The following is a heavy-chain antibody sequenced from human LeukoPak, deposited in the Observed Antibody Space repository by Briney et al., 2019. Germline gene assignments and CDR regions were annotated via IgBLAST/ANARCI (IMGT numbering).Heavy chain of an antibody. J-gene: IGHJ4*02. D-gene: IGHD5-12*01. CDR2: INPNSGDT. Sequence: VASVKVSCKASKDTLTVYYMHWVRQAPGQGLRWMGWINPNSGDTNYAEKFQGRITMTRGTSISTAYMELRSLTSDDTAVYYCVNFGYSNTSYFSSWGQGTLVTVSS. CDR1: KDTLTVYY. V-gene: IGHV1-2*02. CDR3: VNFGYSNTSYFSS.